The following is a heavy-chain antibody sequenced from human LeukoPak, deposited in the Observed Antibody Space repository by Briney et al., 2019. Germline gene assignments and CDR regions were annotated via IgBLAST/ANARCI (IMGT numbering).Heavy chain of an antibody. CDR3: AGGWYFAGIDY. CDR1: GGTFISYA. V-gene: IGHV1-69*13. Sequence: ASVKVSCKASGGTFISYAISWVRQAPGQGLEWMGGIIPIFGTANYAQKFQGRVTITADESTSTAYMELSSLRSEDTAVYYCAGGWYFAGIDYWGQGTLVTVSS. J-gene: IGHJ4*02. D-gene: IGHD6-19*01. CDR2: IIPIFGTA.